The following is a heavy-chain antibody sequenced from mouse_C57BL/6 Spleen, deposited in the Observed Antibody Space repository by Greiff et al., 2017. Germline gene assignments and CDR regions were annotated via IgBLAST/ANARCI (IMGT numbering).Heavy chain of an antibody. Sequence: VQLQQPGAELVMPGASVKLSCKASGYTFTSYWMHWVKQRPGQGLEWIGEIDPSDSYTNYNQKFKGKSTLTVDKSSSTAYMQLSSLTSEDSAVYYCARFRNRYAMDYWGQGTSVTVSS. D-gene: IGHD2-1*01. V-gene: IGHV1-69*01. J-gene: IGHJ4*01. CDR2: IDPSDSYT. CDR3: ARFRNRYAMDY. CDR1: GYTFTSYW.